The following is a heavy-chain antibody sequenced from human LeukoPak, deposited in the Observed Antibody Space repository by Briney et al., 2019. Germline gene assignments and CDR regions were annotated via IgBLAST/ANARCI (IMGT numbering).Heavy chain of an antibody. D-gene: IGHD6-13*01. CDR2: ISGSGGST. J-gene: IGHJ4*02. Sequence: GGSLRLSCAASGFTFSNAWMSWVRQAPGKGLEWVSAISGSGGSTYYADSVKGRFTISRDNSKNTLYLQMNSLRAEDTAVYYCAKFGSSWYQGYLDYWGQGTLVTVSS. CDR1: GFTFSNAW. V-gene: IGHV3-23*01. CDR3: AKFGSSWYQGYLDY.